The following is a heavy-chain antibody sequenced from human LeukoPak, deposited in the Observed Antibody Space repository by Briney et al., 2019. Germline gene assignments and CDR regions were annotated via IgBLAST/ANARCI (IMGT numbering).Heavy chain of an antibody. V-gene: IGHV1-18*04. CDR3: ASDLEPRRNIICSNSAY. CDR2: ISTYNGNT. D-gene: IGHD2-2*01. J-gene: IGHJ4*02. Sequence: GASVKVSCKGSGYNFDRYGVNWVRQAPGQGREWVGWISTYNGNTFYAQKFEGRVTMTTDTSTNTVYMDLMSLRSDDTGVYYSASDLEPRRNIICSNSAYWGQGTLVTASS. CDR1: GYNFDRYG.